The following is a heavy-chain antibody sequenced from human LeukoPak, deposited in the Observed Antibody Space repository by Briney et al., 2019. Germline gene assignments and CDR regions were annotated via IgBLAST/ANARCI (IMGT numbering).Heavy chain of an antibody. J-gene: IGHJ6*02. Sequence: VASVKVSCKASGYTFTSYGVSWVRQAPGQGLEWMGWINVNNGNTNYAQKFQGRVTMTTDTSTNTAYMEVRSLRSDDTALYYCARDLGYCGGDCYRPYYYYYGMDVWGQGTTVTVSS. CDR3: ARDLGYCGGDCYRPYYYYYGMDV. CDR1: GYTFTSYG. D-gene: IGHD2-21*02. V-gene: IGHV1-18*01. CDR2: INVNNGNT.